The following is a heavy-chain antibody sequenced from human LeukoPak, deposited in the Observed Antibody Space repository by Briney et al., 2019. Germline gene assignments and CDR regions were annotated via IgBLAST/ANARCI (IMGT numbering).Heavy chain of an antibody. Sequence: PSETLSLTCTVSGGSISSYYWSWIRQPPGKGLEWIWYIYYSGSTNSNPSLKNRVTISVDESKNQFSLKLNSVTAADAAVYYCARESSSDAVVRGVILGHWGQGMLVTVSS. D-gene: IGHD3-10*01. J-gene: IGHJ4*02. CDR2: IYYSGST. CDR1: GGSISSYY. CDR3: ARESSSDAVVRGVILGH. V-gene: IGHV4-59*12.